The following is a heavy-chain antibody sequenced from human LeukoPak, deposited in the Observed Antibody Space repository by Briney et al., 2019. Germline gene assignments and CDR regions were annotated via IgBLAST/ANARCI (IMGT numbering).Heavy chain of an antibody. Sequence: PGGSLRLSCAASGFIFSNSAMNRVRQVPGKGLEWVSAISGSGSNTLYADSVRGRFTISRDNSKNTLQLQMNSLRAEDTAVYYCAKADCSDIGCYVKDYWGQGTLVTVSS. CDR3: AKADCSDIGCYVKDY. CDR2: ISGSGSNT. D-gene: IGHD2-2*01. CDR1: GFIFSNSA. J-gene: IGHJ4*02. V-gene: IGHV3-23*01.